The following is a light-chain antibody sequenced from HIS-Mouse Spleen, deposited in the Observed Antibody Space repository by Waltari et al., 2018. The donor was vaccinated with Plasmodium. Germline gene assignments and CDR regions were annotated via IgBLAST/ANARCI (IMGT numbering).Light chain of an antibody. J-gene: IGLJ3*02. V-gene: IGLV3-10*01. CDR1: ALPKKY. CDR2: EDS. CDR3: YSTDSSGNHRV. Sequence: SYELTQPPSVSVSPGQTARITCSGDALPKKYAYWYQQKSGQAPVLVINEDSKRPAGIPDRFSGASSWTMVTGTIGGAQVEDEADYYCYSTDSSGNHRVFGGGTKLTVL.